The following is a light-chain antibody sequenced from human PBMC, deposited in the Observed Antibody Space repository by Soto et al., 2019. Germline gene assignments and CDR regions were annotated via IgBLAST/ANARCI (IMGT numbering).Light chain of an antibody. V-gene: IGKV3-11*01. CDR2: DAS. CDR1: QSVSNY. J-gene: IGKJ2*01. CDR3: QQRSHWPPYT. Sequence: EIVLTQSPATLSLSPGERATLSCRASQSVSNYLGWYQQKPGQAPKLLIYDASNRAPGIPARFSGSGSGTHFTLTISTLEPEDFAVYYCQQRSHWPPYTFGQGTKVDIK.